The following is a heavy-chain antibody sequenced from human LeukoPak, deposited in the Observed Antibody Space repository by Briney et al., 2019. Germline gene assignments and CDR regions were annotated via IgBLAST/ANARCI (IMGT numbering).Heavy chain of an antibody. J-gene: IGHJ4*02. D-gene: IGHD6-13*01. Sequence: GGSLRLSCAASGFTFSNEWMAWVRQVPGKGLEWVANIRKDGAANYYLGSVKGRFTISRDNAKNSLYLQMNSLRAEDTAVYYCAAYYSSSWDYWGQGTLVTVSA. CDR3: AAYYSSSWDY. CDR1: GFTFSNEW. CDR2: IRKDGAAN. V-gene: IGHV3-7*01.